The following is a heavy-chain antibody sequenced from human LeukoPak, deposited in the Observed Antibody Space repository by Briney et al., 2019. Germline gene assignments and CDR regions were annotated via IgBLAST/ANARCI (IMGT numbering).Heavy chain of an antibody. J-gene: IGHJ4*02. CDR1: GFTFTSFW. Sequence: PGGSLRLSCEASGFTFTSFWMSWIRQAPGKGLEWVANIKQDGSEKYYVDPVKGRFTISRDNAKNSLYLQMNSLRAEDTAVYYCARDTSGGWYGLIDYSGQGTPVSVSS. D-gene: IGHD6-19*01. CDR2: IKQDGSEK. CDR3: ARDTSGGWYGLIDY. V-gene: IGHV3-7*01.